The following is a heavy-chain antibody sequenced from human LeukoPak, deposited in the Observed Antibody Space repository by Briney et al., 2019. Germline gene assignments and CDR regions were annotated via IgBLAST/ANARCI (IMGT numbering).Heavy chain of an antibody. D-gene: IGHD2-15*01. Sequence: SETLSLTCAVYGGSFSGYYWSWIRQPPGKGLEWIGEINHSGSTNYNPSLKSRVTISVDTSKNQFSLKLSSVTAADTAVHYCARAGEDIVVVVAAEHYYYYMDVWGKGTTVTVSS. CDR2: INHSGST. CDR1: GGSFSGYY. CDR3: ARAGEDIVVVVAAEHYYYYMDV. V-gene: IGHV4-34*01. J-gene: IGHJ6*03.